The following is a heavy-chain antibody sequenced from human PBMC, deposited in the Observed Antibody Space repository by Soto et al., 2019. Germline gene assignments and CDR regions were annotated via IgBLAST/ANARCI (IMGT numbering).Heavy chain of an antibody. CDR1: GFTVSSSY. CDR3: AKWGNDWGYYYYGMNV. Sequence: QLVESGGGLIQPGGSLSLSCAASGFTVSSSYMSWVRQAPGRGLEWVSVIYSGGNTHYADSVKGRFTISRDNSKNTLYLHMSSLRAEDTAVYYCAKWGNDWGYYYYGMNVWGQGTTVTVSS. D-gene: IGHD7-27*01. V-gene: IGHV3-53*01. CDR2: IYSGGNT. J-gene: IGHJ6*02.